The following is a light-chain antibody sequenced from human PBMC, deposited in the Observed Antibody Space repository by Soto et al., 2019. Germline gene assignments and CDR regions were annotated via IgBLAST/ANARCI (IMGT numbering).Light chain of an antibody. CDR1: QGISSY. J-gene: IGKJ4*01. Sequence: IQLTQSPSSLSASVGDRVTITCRASQGISSYLAWYQQKPGKAPKLLIYAASTLQSGVPSRFSGSGSGTDFTRTISSLQPEDFATYYCQQLNSYPLTFGGGTKVDI. CDR3: QQLNSYPLT. CDR2: AAS. V-gene: IGKV1-9*01.